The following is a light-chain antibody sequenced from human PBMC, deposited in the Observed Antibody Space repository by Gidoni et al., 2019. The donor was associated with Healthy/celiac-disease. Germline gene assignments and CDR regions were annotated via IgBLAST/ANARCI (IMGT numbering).Light chain of an antibody. CDR1: NIGSKS. V-gene: IGLV3-21*02. J-gene: IGLJ2*01. CDR3: QVWDSSSDHVV. CDR2: DDS. Sequence: SYVLTHPPSVSVAPGQTARITCGGNNIGSKSVHWYQQKTGQAPVLVVYDDSDWPSGIPERFSGSNSGKTATLTISRVEAGDEADYYCQVWDSSSDHVVFGGGTKLTVL.